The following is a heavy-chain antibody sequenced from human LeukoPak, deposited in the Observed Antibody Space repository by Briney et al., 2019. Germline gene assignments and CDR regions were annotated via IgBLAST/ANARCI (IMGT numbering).Heavy chain of an antibody. J-gene: IGHJ4*02. V-gene: IGHV4-34*01. Sequence: PSKTLSLTCAVYGGTFSGYYWSWIRQPPGKGLEWIGEINHSGSTNYNPSLKSRVTISVDTSKNQFSLKLSSVTAADTAVYYCARGNRYYDFWSGYYVYYFDYWGQGTLVTVSS. CDR3: ARGNRYYDFWSGYYVYYFDY. CDR2: INHSGST. D-gene: IGHD3-3*01. CDR1: GGTFSGYY.